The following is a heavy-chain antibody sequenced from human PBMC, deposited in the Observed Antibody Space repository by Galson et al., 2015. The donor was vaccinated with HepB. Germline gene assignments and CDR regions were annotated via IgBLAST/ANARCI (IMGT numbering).Heavy chain of an antibody. V-gene: IGHV1-46*04. Sequence: SVKVSCKASGYTFTSYYMHWVRQAPGQGLEWMGIINPSGGSTSYAQKLQGRVTMTRDTSTSTVYMELSSLRSDDTAVYYCASGFGEVKYWFDPWGQGTLVTVSS. J-gene: IGHJ5*02. CDR3: ASGFGEVKYWFDP. CDR1: GYTFTSYY. D-gene: IGHD3-10*01. CDR2: INPSGGST.